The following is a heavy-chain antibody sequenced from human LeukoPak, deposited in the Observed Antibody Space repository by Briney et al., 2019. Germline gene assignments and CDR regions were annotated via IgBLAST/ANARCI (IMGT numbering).Heavy chain of an antibody. CDR2: IIPIFGTA. V-gene: IGHV1-69*05. CDR3: AREVGYYDILTGPENYFDY. CDR1: GGTFSSYA. Sequence: ASVKVSCKASGGTFSSYAISWVRQAPGQGLEWMGGIIPIFGTANYARKFQGRVTITTDESTSTAYMELSSLRSEDTAVYYCAREVGYYDILTGPENYFDYWGQGTLVTVSS. J-gene: IGHJ4*02. D-gene: IGHD3-9*01.